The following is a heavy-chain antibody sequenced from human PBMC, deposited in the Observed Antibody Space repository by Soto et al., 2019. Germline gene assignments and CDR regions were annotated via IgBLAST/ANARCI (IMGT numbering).Heavy chain of an antibody. J-gene: IGHJ5*02. CDR2: IYANGNT. CDR1: GGSISTYY. V-gene: IGHV4-4*07. Sequence: QVQLQESGPGLVKPSETLSLTCTVSGGSISTYYWSWIRQPAGKGLEWIGRIYANGNTDYNPSLKSRVTVSIDTSKNQFSLKLSSVTAADTAVYYWARGAGPPWFDPWGQGTLVTVSS. CDR3: ARGAGPPWFDP.